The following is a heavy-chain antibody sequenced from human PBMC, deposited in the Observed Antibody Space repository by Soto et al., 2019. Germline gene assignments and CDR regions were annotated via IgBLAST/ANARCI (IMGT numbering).Heavy chain of an antibody. CDR2: IIPIFGRA. V-gene: IGHV1-69*01. J-gene: IGHJ3*01. D-gene: IGHD3-16*01. Sequence: QVQLVQSGAEVKKPGSSVKVSCKASGGTFSSYAISWVRQAPGQGLEWMGGIIPIFGRANYAQKFQGRVTITADESTSTAYMELRSLRSEDPAVYYCARPHPVWGAFDLWGQGTMVTVSS. CDR1: GGTFSSYA. CDR3: ARPHPVWGAFDL.